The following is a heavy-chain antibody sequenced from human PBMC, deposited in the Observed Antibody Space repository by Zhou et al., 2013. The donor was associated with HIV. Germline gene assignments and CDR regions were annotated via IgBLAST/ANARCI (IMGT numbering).Heavy chain of an antibody. CDR2: IDPNSGGT. D-gene: IGHD1-26*01. Sequence: QVQLVQSGAEVKKPGASVKVSCKASGYTFTGYYIQWVRQAPGHGPEWMGWIDPNSGGTKIAQDFQGRVTMTRDTSISTVYMELSGLRFDDTAVYYCARDWFSGTSDCFDYWGQGTLVTVAS. CDR3: ARDWFSGTSDCFDY. V-gene: IGHV1-2*02. J-gene: IGHJ4*02. CDR1: GYTFTGYY.